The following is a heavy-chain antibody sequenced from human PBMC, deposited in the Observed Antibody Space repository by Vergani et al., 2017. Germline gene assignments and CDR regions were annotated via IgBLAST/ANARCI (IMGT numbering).Heavy chain of an antibody. Sequence: EVQLLESGGSLKQPGGSVRLSCAASGFTFSTYAMHWVRQAPGKGLEWVSALPGGGGSTYYADSCKGRFIISRDNSRDTLYLQMNSLRPEDTATYYCVKDAGGYENFFDSWGQGTLVTVSS. CDR1: GFTFSTYA. CDR3: VKDAGGYENFFDS. D-gene: IGHD5-12*01. CDR2: LPGGGGST. J-gene: IGHJ4*02. V-gene: IGHV3-23*01.